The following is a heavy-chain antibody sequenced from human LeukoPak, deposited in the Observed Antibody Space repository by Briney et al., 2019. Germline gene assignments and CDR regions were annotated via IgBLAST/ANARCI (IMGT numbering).Heavy chain of an antibody. CDR1: GFTFSSYA. CDR3: ARGMVRAKGYYYGMDV. D-gene: IGHD3-10*01. Sequence: PGRSLRLSCAASGFTFSSYAMRWVRQAPGKGLEWVAVISYDGSNKYYADSVKGRFTISRDNSKNTLYLQMNSLRAEDTAVYYCARGMVRAKGYYYGMDVWGKGTTVSVSS. V-gene: IGHV3-30*04. CDR2: ISYDGSNK. J-gene: IGHJ6*04.